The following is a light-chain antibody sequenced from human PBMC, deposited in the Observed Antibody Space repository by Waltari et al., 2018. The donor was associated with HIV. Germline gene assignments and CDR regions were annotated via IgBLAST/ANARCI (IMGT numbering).Light chain of an antibody. CDR3: CSFAGTYTYV. V-gene: IGLV2-11*01. J-gene: IGLJ1*01. CDR2: DVD. CDR1: STGVRGYNY. Sequence: QSALTQPRSVSGSPGQSVTISCTGPSTGVRGYNYDSWYQHHPGNAPKLMIFDVDKRPSGVPDRFSGSKSGNTASLTISGLQAEDEADYYCCSFAGTYTYVFGTGTKVIVL.